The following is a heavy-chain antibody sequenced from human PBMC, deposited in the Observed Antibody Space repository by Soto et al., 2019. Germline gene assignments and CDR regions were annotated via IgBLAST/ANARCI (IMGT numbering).Heavy chain of an antibody. D-gene: IGHD5-18*01. Sequence: SETLSLTCAVYGGSFIGYYWSWIRQPPGKGLEWIGEINHSGSTNYNPSLKSRVTISVDTSKNQFSLKLSSVTAADTAVYYCARDCGYSYGLYYFDYWGQGTLVTVSS. J-gene: IGHJ4*02. CDR3: ARDCGYSYGLYYFDY. CDR1: GGSFIGYY. V-gene: IGHV4-34*01. CDR2: INHSGST.